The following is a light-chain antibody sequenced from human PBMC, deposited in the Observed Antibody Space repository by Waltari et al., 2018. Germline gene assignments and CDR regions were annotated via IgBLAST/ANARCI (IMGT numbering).Light chain of an antibody. V-gene: IGKV1-12*01. J-gene: IGKJ1*01. Sequence: DIQMTQSPSSLSASVGDRVTISCRASQGISSWLAWYQQKPGKAPNLLIYKASSLQSGVPSRCSGSGSGTDFTLTISSLQPEDFATYYCQQYNGAPWTFGQGTKVEIK. CDR1: QGISSW. CDR2: KAS. CDR3: QQYNGAPWT.